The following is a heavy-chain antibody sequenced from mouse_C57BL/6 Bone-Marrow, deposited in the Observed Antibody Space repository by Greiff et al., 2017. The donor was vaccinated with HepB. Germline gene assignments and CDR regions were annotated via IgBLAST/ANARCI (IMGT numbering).Heavy chain of an antibody. Sequence: QVQLKQPGAELVKPGASVKMSCKASGYTFTSYWITWVKQRPGQGLEWIGDIYPGSGSTNYNEKFKSKATLTVDTSSSTAYMQLSSLTSEDSAVYYWARGGHGYDVGYYYAMDYWGQGTSVTVSS. CDR2: IYPGSGST. J-gene: IGHJ4*01. V-gene: IGHV1-55*01. CDR3: ARGGHGYDVGYYYAMDY. CDR1: GYTFTSYW. D-gene: IGHD2-2*01.